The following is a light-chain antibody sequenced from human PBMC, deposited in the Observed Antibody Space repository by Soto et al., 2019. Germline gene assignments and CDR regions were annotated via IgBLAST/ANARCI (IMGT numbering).Light chain of an antibody. CDR2: DAS. J-gene: IGKJ1*01. CDR3: QQYNKWPPWT. CDR1: QSVGSN. V-gene: IGKV3-15*01. Sequence: EVVMTQSPATLSASPGERVTLSCRASQSVGSNLAWYQQTPGQAPTLLIYDASTRTTGLPARFSGSGSGTEFPLTISSLQSEDFGVYYCQQYNKWPPWTFGQGTKVESK.